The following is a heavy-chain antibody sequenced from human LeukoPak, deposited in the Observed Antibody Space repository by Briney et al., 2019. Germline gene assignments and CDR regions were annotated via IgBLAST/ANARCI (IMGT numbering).Heavy chain of an antibody. CDR3: ARVKRDCSGGTCYSYDY. J-gene: IGHJ4*02. V-gene: IGHV3-23*01. CDR2: ISGNGDFT. CDR1: GFIFNTYA. Sequence: GGPLRLSCAASGFIFNTYAVNWVRQAPGKGLEWVSAISGNGDFTYYADSVRGRFSISRDNSRNTLYLQMNSLRAEDTAVYYCARVKRDCSGGTCYSYDYWGQGTLVTVSS. D-gene: IGHD2-15*01.